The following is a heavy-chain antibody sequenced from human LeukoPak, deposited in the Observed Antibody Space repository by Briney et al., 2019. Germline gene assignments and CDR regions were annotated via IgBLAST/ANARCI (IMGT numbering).Heavy chain of an antibody. Sequence: ASQTLSLTCTVSGGSISSGDCYWSWIRQPPGKGLEWIGYIYYSGSTYYNPSLKSRVTISVDTSKNQFSLKLSSVTAADTAVYYCARDRVAAAGTFYYYGMDVWGQGTTATVSS. CDR3: ARDRVAAAGTFYYYGMDV. D-gene: IGHD6-13*01. J-gene: IGHJ6*02. CDR2: IYYSGST. V-gene: IGHV4-30-4*01. CDR1: GGSISSGDCY.